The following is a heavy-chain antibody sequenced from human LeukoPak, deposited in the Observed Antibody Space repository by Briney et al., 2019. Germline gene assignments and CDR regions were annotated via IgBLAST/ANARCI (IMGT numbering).Heavy chain of an antibody. Sequence: SETLSLTCTVSGGSISSSNYYWGWIRQPPGKGLEWIGSIYYSGSTYYNPSLKSRVTISVDTSKNQFSLKLSSVTAADTAVYYCARLWRGIYLNFDYWGQGTLVTVSS. J-gene: IGHJ4*02. CDR3: ARLWRGIYLNFDY. V-gene: IGHV4-39*01. D-gene: IGHD1-26*01. CDR1: GGSISSSNYY. CDR2: IYYSGST.